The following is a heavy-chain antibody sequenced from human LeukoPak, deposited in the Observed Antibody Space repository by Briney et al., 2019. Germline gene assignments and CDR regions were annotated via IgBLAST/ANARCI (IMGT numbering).Heavy chain of an antibody. CDR2: IVVGSGTT. Sequence: GASVTVSCRASGFTFTSSAMQWVRQARGQRLEWIGWIVVGSGTTNYAQKFQERVTITRDMSRSTAYMELSSLRSEDTAVYYCAATVDYCSGGSCYNYYYGMDVWGQGTTVTVSS. V-gene: IGHV1-58*02. CDR3: AATVDYCSGGSCYNYYYGMDV. D-gene: IGHD2-15*01. CDR1: GFTFTSSA. J-gene: IGHJ6*02.